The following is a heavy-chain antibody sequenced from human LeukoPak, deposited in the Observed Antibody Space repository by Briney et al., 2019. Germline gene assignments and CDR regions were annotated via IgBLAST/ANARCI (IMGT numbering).Heavy chain of an antibody. V-gene: IGHV1-46*01. D-gene: IGHD3-10*01. J-gene: IGHJ4*02. CDR3: ARDYGSGSYDGYFDY. CDR1: GYXFTSYY. Sequence: ASVKVSCKASGYXFTSYYMHWVRQAPGQGLEWMGIINPSGGSTSYAQKFQGRVTMTRDTSTSTVYMELSSLRSDDTAVYYCARDYGSGSYDGYFDYWGQGTLVTVSP. CDR2: INPSGGST.